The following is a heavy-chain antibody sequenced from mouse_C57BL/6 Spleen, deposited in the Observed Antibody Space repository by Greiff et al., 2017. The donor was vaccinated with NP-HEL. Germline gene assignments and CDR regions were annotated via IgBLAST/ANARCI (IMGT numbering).Heavy chain of an antibody. J-gene: IGHJ3*01. CDR3: AREGLLPCFAY. Sequence: QVQLQQSGAELVKPGASVKLSCKASGYTFTSYWMHWVKQRPGQGLEWIGMIHPNSGSTNYNEKFKSKATLTVDKSSSTAYMQLSSLTSEDSAVYYCAREGLLPCFAYWGQGTLVTVSA. CDR1: GYTFTSYW. CDR2: IHPNSGST. V-gene: IGHV1-64*01. D-gene: IGHD2-3*01.